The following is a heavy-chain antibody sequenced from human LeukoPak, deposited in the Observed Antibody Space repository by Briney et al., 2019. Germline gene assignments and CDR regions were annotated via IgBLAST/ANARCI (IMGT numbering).Heavy chain of an antibody. D-gene: IGHD2-2*01. Sequence: ASVKVSCKASGYTFTDYYMHWVRQAPGQGFEWMGWINPNDGDTNYAQKFQGRVTMTRETSISTAHMEVSRLRSDDTAVYYCARANFLYCSSSTCLFDYRGQGTLVTVSS. CDR2: INPNDGDT. CDR3: ARANFLYCSSSTCLFDY. J-gene: IGHJ4*02. V-gene: IGHV1-2*02. CDR1: GYTFTDYY.